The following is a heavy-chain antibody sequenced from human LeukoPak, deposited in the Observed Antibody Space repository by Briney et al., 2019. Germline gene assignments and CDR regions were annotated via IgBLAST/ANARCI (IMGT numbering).Heavy chain of an antibody. CDR2: IKQDGREK. J-gene: IGHJ4*02. CDR1: GFTFSSYW. V-gene: IGHV3-7*01. CDR3: ATNNWNYGFDY. D-gene: IGHD1-7*01. Sequence: QPGGSLRLSCAASGFTFSSYWMSWVRQAPGKGLXXXANIKQDGREKYYVDSVKGRFTISRDNAKNSLYLQMNSLRAEDTAVYYCATNNWNYGFDYWGQGTLVTVSS.